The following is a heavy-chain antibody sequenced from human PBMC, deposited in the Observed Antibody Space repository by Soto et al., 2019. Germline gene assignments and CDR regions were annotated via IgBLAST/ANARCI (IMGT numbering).Heavy chain of an antibody. D-gene: IGHD4-17*01. CDR3: ARDLRKFYYFDA. V-gene: IGHV3-30-3*01. Sequence: HPGGSLRLSCAASGFTFSTQAMHWVRQAPGKGLEWVAVISYDGSKIYYADSVKGRFTISRDNSKNTLYLQMNSLRAEDTAVYYCARDLRKFYYFDAWGQGTLVTVSS. CDR2: ISYDGSKI. CDR1: GFTFSTQA. J-gene: IGHJ4*02.